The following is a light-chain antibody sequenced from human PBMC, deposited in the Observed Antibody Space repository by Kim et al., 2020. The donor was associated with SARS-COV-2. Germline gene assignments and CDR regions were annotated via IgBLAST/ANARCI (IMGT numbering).Light chain of an antibody. J-gene: IGLJ2*01. CDR2: EVS. Sequence: QSALTQPASVSGSPGQSITISCTGTSSDVGSYNLVSWYQHHPGKAPTLMIYEVSKRPSGVSNRFSGSKSGNTASLTISGLQAEDEAGYYCCSYASSSTVVFGGGTQLTVL. V-gene: IGLV2-23*02. CDR3: CSYASSSTVV. CDR1: SSDVGSYNL.